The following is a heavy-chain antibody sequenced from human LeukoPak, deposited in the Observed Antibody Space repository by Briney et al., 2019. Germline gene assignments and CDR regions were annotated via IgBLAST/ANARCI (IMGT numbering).Heavy chain of an antibody. CDR3: ARGYDWESDY. CDR2: INPKNGYT. V-gene: IGHV1-2*06. J-gene: IGHJ4*02. D-gene: IGHD1-20*01. Sequence: ASVKVSCKASGYTFSGYYMHWVRQAPGQGLEWMGRINPKNGYTNHAQNFQGRVTMTRDTSISTACMELSRLRSDDTAVYYCARGYDWESDYWGQGTLVTVSS. CDR1: GYTFSGYY.